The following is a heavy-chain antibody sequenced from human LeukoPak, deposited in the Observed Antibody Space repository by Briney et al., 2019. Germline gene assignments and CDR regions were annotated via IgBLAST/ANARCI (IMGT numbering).Heavy chain of an antibody. CDR2: ISGSGGST. CDR3: AKGTYGDYLEPFDY. V-gene: IGHV3-23*01. Sequence: GGSLTLSCAASGFTFSSYAMSWVRQAPGRGLEWVSAISGSGGSTYYAGSVKGRFTISRDNSKNTLYLQMNSLRAGDTAVYYCAKGTYGDYLEPFDYWGQGTLVTVSS. D-gene: IGHD4-17*01. J-gene: IGHJ4*02. CDR1: GFTFSSYA.